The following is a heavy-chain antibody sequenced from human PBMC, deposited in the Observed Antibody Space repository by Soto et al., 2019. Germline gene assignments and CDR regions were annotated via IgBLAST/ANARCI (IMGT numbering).Heavy chain of an antibody. V-gene: IGHV1-18*01. CDR2: IGADNGDT. CDR3: ARYWKGAEGFDH. CDR1: GYTFSTYG. Sequence: QVQLVQSGAEVKKPGASVKVSCKASGYTFSTYGFSWVRQAPGQGLEWLGWIGADNGDTNYGQNFQGRVTMTTETSTNTYYMELRSLTSDHTAVYFCARYWKGAEGFDHWGQGTLGTVSS. D-gene: IGHD1-1*01. J-gene: IGHJ4*02.